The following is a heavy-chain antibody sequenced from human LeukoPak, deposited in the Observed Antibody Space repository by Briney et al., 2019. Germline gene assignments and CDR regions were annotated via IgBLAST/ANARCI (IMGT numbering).Heavy chain of an antibody. CDR3: ARGGLKSDWFDP. J-gene: IGHJ5*02. CDR2: FYNSGRT. Sequence: PSETLSLTCTVSGGPISSDLYYWNWIRQPAGKGLEWIGRFYNSGRTNFNPSLKSRVTISADTSKNQFSLKLRSVTAADTAVYYCARGGLKSDWFDPWGQGTLVIVST. D-gene: IGHD3-16*01. V-gene: IGHV4-61*02. CDR1: GGPISSDLYY.